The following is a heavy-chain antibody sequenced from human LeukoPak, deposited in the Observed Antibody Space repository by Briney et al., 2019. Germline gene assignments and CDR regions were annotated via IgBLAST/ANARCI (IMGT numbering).Heavy chain of an antibody. Sequence: GGSLRLSCAASGFTFSSYAMTWVRRAPGKGLEWVSVIYSGGSTYYADSVKGRFTISRDNSKNTLYLQMNSLRAEDTAVYYCARDKRRSSWAPGGAYYYGMDVWGQGTTVTVSS. CDR1: GFTFSSYA. D-gene: IGHD6-13*01. V-gene: IGHV3-53*01. CDR2: IYSGGST. J-gene: IGHJ6*02. CDR3: ARDKRRSSWAPGGAYYYGMDV.